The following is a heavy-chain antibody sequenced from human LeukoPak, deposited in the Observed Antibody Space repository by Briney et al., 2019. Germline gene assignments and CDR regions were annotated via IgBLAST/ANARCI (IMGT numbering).Heavy chain of an antibody. CDR3: ARSSDAMATGGDDAFDI. CDR1: GFTFSSYA. D-gene: IGHD5-24*01. Sequence: PGGALTLSCAASGFTFSSYAMSGVRQPAGKGLEWVSPICGSGGSKYNPDSLKGRSTISRENYKKTPQLQMNSLTAEHTVGYYLARSSDAMATGGDDAFDIWGEGTMVTVSS. J-gene: IGHJ3*02. V-gene: IGHV3-23*01. CDR2: ICGSGGSK.